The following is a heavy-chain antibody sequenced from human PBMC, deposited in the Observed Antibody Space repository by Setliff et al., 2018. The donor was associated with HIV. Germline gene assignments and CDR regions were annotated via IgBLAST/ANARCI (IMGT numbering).Heavy chain of an antibody. D-gene: IGHD3-22*01. CDR2: IYTSGST. Sequence: SETLSLTCTVSGGSISSGSYYWNWIRQPAGKGLEWIGRIYTSGSTNYNPSLKSRVTISVDTSKNQFSLKLSSVTAADTAVYYCARGFHYDSSGHPPNWFDPWGQGTLVTVSS. V-gene: IGHV4-61*02. J-gene: IGHJ5*02. CDR1: GGSISSGSYY. CDR3: ARGFHYDSSGHPPNWFDP.